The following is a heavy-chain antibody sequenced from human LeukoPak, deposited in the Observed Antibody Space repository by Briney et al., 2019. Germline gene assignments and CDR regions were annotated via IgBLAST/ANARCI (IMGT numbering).Heavy chain of an antibody. V-gene: IGHV3-74*01. J-gene: IGHJ4*02. CDR1: GFTFSSYW. Sequence: GGSLRLSCAASGFTFSSYWMHWVRQVPGKGLVWVSRIKSDGSSTTSADSVKGRFTISRDNTKNTLYLQMNSLRAEDTAVYYCASGSTGWYGGFDYWGQGTLVTVSS. D-gene: IGHD6-19*01. CDR3: ASGSTGWYGGFDY. CDR2: IKSDGSST.